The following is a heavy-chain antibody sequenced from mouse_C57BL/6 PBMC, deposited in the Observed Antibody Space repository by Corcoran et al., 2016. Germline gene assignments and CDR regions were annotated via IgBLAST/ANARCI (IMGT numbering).Heavy chain of an antibody. V-gene: IGHV1-9*01. CDR2: ILPGSGST. D-gene: IGHD1-1*01. Sequence: QVQLQQSGAELVKPGASVKLSCKATGYTFTGYWIEWVKQRPGHGLEWIGEILPGSGSTNYNEKFKGKATFTADKSSNTAYMQLSSLTTGDSAIYYWATHNYYGSYDAMDYWGQGTSVTVSS. J-gene: IGHJ4*01. CDR1: GYTFTGYW. CDR3: ATHNYYGSYDAMDY.